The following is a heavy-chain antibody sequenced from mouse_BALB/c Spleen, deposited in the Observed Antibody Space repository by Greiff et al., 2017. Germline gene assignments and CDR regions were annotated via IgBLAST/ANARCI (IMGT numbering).Heavy chain of an antibody. J-gene: IGHJ1*01. Sequence: DVMLVESGGGLVKPGGSLKLSCAASGFTFSSYAMSWVRQTPEKRLECVATISSGGSYTYYPDSVKGRFTISRDNAKNTLYLQMSSLRSEDTAMYYCARRDYGSSYWYFDVWGAGTTVTVSS. CDR2: ISSGGSYT. D-gene: IGHD1-1*01. V-gene: IGHV5-9-1*01. CDR1: GFTFSSYA. CDR3: ARRDYGSSYWYFDV.